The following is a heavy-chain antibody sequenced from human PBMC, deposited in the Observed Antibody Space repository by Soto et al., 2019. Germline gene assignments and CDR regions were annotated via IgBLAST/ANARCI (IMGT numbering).Heavy chain of an antibody. Sequence: KGLEWVSAISGSGGSTYYADSVKGRFTISRDNSKNTLYLQMNSLRAEDTAVYYCSFFSSRGQHRRCSLGLGIPAQPLFRSLHS. CDR2: ISGSGGST. V-gene: IGHV3-23*01. D-gene: IGHD3-10*02. J-gene: IGHJ5*01. CDR3: SFFSSRGQHRRCSLGLGIPAQPLFRSLHS.